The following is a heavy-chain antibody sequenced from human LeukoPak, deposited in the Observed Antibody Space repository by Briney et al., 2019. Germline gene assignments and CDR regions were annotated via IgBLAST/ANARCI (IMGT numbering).Heavy chain of an antibody. CDR1: GFTVSSNY. CDR2: IYSGGST. D-gene: IGHD3-22*01. CDR3: ARDWEHTYYYDSSGYYYY. J-gene: IGHJ4*02. V-gene: IGHV3-53*01. Sequence: GGSLRLSCAASGFTVSSNYMSWVRQAPGKGLEWVSVIYSGGSTYYADSVKGRFTISRDNAKNSLYLQMNSLRAEDTAVYYCARDWEHTYYYDSSGYYYYWGQGTLVTVSS.